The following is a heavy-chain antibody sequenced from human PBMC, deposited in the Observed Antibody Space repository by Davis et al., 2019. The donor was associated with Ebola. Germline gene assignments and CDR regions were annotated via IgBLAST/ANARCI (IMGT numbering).Heavy chain of an antibody. J-gene: IGHJ4*02. V-gene: IGHV4-59*03. CDR3: SERGSSV. CDR1: GVSISRHY. Sequence: PSETLSLTCTVSGVSISRHYWSWIRQPPGKKLEWIGSIYYTGSAYYNSSLNSRVTISVDTSKNQFSLKLTSVTAADTAIYYCSERGSSVWGQGTHVTVSS. CDR2: IYYTGSA. D-gene: IGHD3-10*01.